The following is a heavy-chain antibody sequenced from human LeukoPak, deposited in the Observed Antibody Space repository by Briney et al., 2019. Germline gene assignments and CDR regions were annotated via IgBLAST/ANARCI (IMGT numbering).Heavy chain of an antibody. CDR2: INHSGST. Sequence: PSETLSLTCAVYGGSFSGYYWSWIRQPPGKGLEWIGEINHSGSTNYNPSLKSRVTISVDTSKNQFSLKLSSVTAADTAVYYCARDTGRSWFDPWGQGTLVTVSS. J-gene: IGHJ5*02. D-gene: IGHD5-18*01. CDR3: ARDTGRSWFDP. CDR1: GGSFSGYY. V-gene: IGHV4-34*01.